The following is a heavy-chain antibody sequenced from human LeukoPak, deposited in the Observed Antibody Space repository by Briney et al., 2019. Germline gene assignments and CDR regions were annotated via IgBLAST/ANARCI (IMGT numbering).Heavy chain of an antibody. CDR2: INSDASST. D-gene: IGHD1-26*01. V-gene: IGHV3-74*01. CDR1: GFTYSNYW. CDR3: ATSLYSGTKLDY. J-gene: IGHJ4*02. Sequence: GGSLKLSCEASGFTYSNYWMHWVRQTPGKGLVWVSRINSDASSTSYADSVKGRFTISRDRAKNTLYLQVNGLRADDTAVYYCATSLYSGTKLDYWGQGTLVTVSS.